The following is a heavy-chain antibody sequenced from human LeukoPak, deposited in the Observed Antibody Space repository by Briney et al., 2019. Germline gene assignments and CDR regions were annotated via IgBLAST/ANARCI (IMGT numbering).Heavy chain of an antibody. CDR2: ISGSGGST. CDR3: AKDGYYDSSGYYHMSEYFQH. D-gene: IGHD3-22*01. J-gene: IGHJ1*01. Sequence: GGSLRLSCAASGFTFSSYAMSWVRRAPGKGLEWVSAISGSGGSTYYADSVKGRFTISRDNSKNTLYLQMNSLRAEDTAVYYCAKDGYYDSSGYYHMSEYFQHWGQGTLVTVSS. V-gene: IGHV3-23*01. CDR1: GFTFSSYA.